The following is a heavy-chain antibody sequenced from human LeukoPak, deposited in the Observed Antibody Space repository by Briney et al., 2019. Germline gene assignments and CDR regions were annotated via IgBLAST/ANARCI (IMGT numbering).Heavy chain of an antibody. D-gene: IGHD3-22*01. Sequence: GGSLRLSCAASGFTFNTYAMSWVRQAPGKGLEWVSAISGSGGSTYYADSVKGRFTISRDNSKNTLYLQMNSLRAEDTAVYYCAKDLYYYDSSGNFDYWGQGTLVTVSS. CDR1: GFTFNTYA. J-gene: IGHJ4*02. V-gene: IGHV3-23*01. CDR2: ISGSGGST. CDR3: AKDLYYYDSSGNFDY.